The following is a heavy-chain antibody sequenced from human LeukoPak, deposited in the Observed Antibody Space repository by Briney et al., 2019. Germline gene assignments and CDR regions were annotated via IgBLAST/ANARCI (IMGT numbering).Heavy chain of an antibody. CDR1: GYTFTSYY. Sequence: GASVKVSCKASGYTFTSYYMHWVRQAPGQGLEWMGIINPSGGSTSYAQKFQGRVTMTRDTSTSTVYMELSSLRSEDTAVYYCARDPDDSSGYHNPPVDYWGQGTLVTVSS. D-gene: IGHD3-22*01. CDR3: ARDPDDSSGYHNPPVDY. CDR2: INPSGGST. V-gene: IGHV1-46*01. J-gene: IGHJ4*02.